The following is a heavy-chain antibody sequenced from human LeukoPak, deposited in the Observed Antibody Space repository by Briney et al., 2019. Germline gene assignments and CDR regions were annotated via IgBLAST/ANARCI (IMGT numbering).Heavy chain of an antibody. CDR3: ARVSLGAAAGTSR. V-gene: IGHV3-21*01. CDR1: GFTFSDHY. CDR2: ISSSSSYI. Sequence: AGGSLRLSCAASGFTFSDHYMDWVRQALGKGLEWVSSISSSSSYIYYTDSVKGRFTISRDNAKNSLYLQMNSLRADDTAIYYCARVSLGAAAGTSRWGQGTLVTVSS. J-gene: IGHJ4*02. D-gene: IGHD6-13*01.